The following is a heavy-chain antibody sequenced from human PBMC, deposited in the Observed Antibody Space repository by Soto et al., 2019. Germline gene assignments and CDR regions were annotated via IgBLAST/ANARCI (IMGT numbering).Heavy chain of an antibody. CDR1: RASISSSGYY. D-gene: IGHD3-9*01. CDR3: ARGDYDILTGYSNVVFDY. V-gene: IGHV4-39*01. CDR2: FYYSGYT. Sequence: PSETLSLTCTVSRASISSSGYYWGWIRQSPGKGLEWIGSFYYSGYTYYNPSLKSRVTISVDTSKNQFSLKLSSVTAADTAVYYCARGDYDILTGYSNVVFDYWGQGILVTVSS. J-gene: IGHJ4*02.